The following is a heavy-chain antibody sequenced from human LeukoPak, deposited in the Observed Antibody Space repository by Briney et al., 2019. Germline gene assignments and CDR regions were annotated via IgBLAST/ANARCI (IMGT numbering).Heavy chain of an antibody. D-gene: IGHD3-10*01. CDR1: GGSISSGDYY. V-gene: IGHV4-30-4*01. CDR3: ARVLLWFGELQSVDY. CDR2: IYYSGST. J-gene: IGHJ4*02. Sequence: SETLSLTCTVSGGSISSGDYYWSWIRQPPGKGLEWNGYIYYSGSTYYNPSLKSRVTISVDTSKNQFSLELSSVTAADTAVYYCARVLLWFGELQSVDYWGQRTLVTGSS.